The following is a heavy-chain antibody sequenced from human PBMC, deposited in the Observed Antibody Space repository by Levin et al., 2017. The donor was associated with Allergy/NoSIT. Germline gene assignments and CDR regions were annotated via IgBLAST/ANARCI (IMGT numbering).Heavy chain of an antibody. V-gene: IGHV3-66*02. J-gene: IGHJ5*02. CDR1: GFTVSSNY. D-gene: IGHD3-10*01. CDR2: IYSGGST. Sequence: PGGSLRLSCAASGFTVSSNYMTWVRQAPGKGLEWVSVIYSGGSTFYADSVKGRFTISRDNSENALYLQMNSLRPEDTAVYYCARDSGGRFGEFVTWGQGTLVSVSS. CDR3: ARDSGGRFGEFVT.